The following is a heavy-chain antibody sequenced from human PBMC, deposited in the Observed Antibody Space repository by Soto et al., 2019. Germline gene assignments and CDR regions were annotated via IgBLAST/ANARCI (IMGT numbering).Heavy chain of an antibody. CDR3: ARDFAYFDS. J-gene: IGHJ4*02. V-gene: IGHV4-61*01. CDR2: VYHTGRT. CDR1: GGSFQSASYS. D-gene: IGHD3-3*01. Sequence: SEPLSRTCTVSGGSFQSASYSWIWIRQPPGKGLEWIGYVYHTGRTSYNPSLKSRVSISMDTSKNQFSLNLDSVTAADTAVYFCARDFAYFDSWGQGTLVTVSS.